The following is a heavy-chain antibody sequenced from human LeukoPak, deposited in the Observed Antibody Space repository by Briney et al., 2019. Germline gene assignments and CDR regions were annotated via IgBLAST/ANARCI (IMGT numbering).Heavy chain of an antibody. V-gene: IGHV4-39*07. J-gene: IGHJ4*02. CDR1: GGSINTPNYY. Sequence: PSETLSLTCTVSGGSINTPNYYWGWIRQPPGKGLEWIGSIYYSGSTYYNPSLKSRVTISVDTSKNQFSLKLSSVTAADTAVYYCARDELTMIVAYWGQGTLVTVSS. CDR2: IYYSGST. CDR3: ARDELTMIVAY. D-gene: IGHD3-22*01.